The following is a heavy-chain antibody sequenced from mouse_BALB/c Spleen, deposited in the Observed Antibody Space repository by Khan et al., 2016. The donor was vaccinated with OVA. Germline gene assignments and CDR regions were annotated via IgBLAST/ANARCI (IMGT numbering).Heavy chain of an antibody. CDR2: IKTYTGEP. Sequence: QIQLVQSGPELKKPGETVKISCKVSGYTFTNYGLNWMNQAPGKGLKWMGWIKTYTGEPIYADDFKGRFVFSLETSASTAYLQINNLKNEDMATYFCARSRGNYLLDSWGQGTTLTVSS. D-gene: IGHD2-1*01. V-gene: IGHV9-1*02. CDR3: ARSRGNYLLDS. CDR1: GYTFTNYG. J-gene: IGHJ2*01.